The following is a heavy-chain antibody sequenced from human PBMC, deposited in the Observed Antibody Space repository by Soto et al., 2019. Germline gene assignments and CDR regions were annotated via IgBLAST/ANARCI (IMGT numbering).Heavy chain of an antibody. J-gene: IGHJ3*02. CDR2: INAGNGNT. D-gene: IGHD2-21*02. V-gene: IGHV1-3*01. CDR1: GYTFTSYA. CDR3: ARAVPLGDRGAFDI. Sequence: QVPLVQSGAEVKKPGASVKVSCKASGYTFTSYAMHWVRQAPGQRLEWMGWINAGNGNTKYSQKFQGRVTITRDTSASTAYMELSSLRSEDTAVYYCARAVPLGDRGAFDIWGQGTMVTVSS.